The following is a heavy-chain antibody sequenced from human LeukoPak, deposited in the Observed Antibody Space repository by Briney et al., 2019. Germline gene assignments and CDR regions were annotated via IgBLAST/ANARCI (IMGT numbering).Heavy chain of an antibody. V-gene: IGHV3-48*01. CDR2: ISSSSSTI. CDR1: GFTFSSYS. J-gene: IGHJ6*03. Sequence: GSLRLSCAASGFTFSSYSMNWVRQAPGKGLEWVSYISSSSSTIYYSDSVKGRFTISRDNAKNSLYLQMNSLRAEDTAVYYCARVDGGHRDIVVVPAPGAYYYYYYMDVWGKGTTVTVSS. D-gene: IGHD2-2*01. CDR3: ARVDGGHRDIVVVPAPGAYYYYYYMDV.